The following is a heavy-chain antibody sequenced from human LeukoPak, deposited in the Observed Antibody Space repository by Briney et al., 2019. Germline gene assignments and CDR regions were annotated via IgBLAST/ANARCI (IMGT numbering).Heavy chain of an antibody. V-gene: IGHV3-48*04. J-gene: IGHJ4*02. CDR2: ISSSDGTI. D-gene: IGHD3-3*01. Sequence: GGSLRLSCAASGFTFSSYWMSWVRQAPGMGLEWVSYISSSDGTIYYADSVKGRFTISRDNAKNSLYLQMNSLRAEDSAVYYCARAVRTIPVWGQGTLVTVSS. CDR1: GFTFSSYW. CDR3: ARAVRTIPV.